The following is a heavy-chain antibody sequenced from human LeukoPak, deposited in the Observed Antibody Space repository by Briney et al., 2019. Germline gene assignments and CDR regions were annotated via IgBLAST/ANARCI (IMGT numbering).Heavy chain of an antibody. V-gene: IGHV4-39*01. CDR1: GGSISSSSDY. Sequence: SETLSLTCTVSGGSISSSSDYWGWIRQAPGKGLEWIGSIYYHENTYYNSSLKSRVTISVDTSKNQFSLKLSSVTAADTAVYYCARRFGRGDGDYAGSWFDPWGQGTLVTVSS. J-gene: IGHJ5*02. D-gene: IGHD4-17*01. CDR3: ARRFGRGDGDYAGSWFDP. CDR2: IYYHENT.